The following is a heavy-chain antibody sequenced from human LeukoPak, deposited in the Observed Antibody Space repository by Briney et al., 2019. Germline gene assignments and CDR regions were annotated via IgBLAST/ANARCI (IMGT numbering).Heavy chain of an antibody. Sequence: AGGSLRLSCAASGFTFSSFAMHWVRQAPGKGLEWVEVISYDGSNKYYADSVKGRFTLSRDNSKNTLYLQMNSLRADDTAVYYCARDDRGVAAAGFFDYWGQGTLVTVSS. D-gene: IGHD6-13*01. CDR1: GFTFSSFA. CDR3: ARDDRGVAAAGFFDY. V-gene: IGHV3-30*04. J-gene: IGHJ4*02. CDR2: ISYDGSNK.